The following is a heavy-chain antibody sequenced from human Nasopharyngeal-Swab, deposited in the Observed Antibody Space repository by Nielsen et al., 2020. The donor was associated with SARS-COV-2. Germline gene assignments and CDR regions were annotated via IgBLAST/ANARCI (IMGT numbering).Heavy chain of an antibody. J-gene: IGHJ4*02. V-gene: IGHV4-59*01. D-gene: IGHD3-10*01. CDR2: IYDGGNT. Sequence: WIRQPPGKGLEWIGYIYDGGNTNYNPILKSRVTISVDTSNNQFSLTLNSVTAADTAVYYCAKVRGITMIQGAYYFDNWGQGTLVTVSS. CDR3: AKVRGITMIQGAYYFDN.